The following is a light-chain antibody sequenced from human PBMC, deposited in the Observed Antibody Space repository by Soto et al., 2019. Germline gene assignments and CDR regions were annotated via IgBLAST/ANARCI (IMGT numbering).Light chain of an antibody. J-gene: IGKJ4*01. CDR2: GAY. CDR1: QSISDT. CDR3: QQYSSLPLT. Sequence: EILMTKYAATLSVSPGGRATPSGWASQSISDTLAWYQQKPGQAHRLLIYGAYTRATGITDRFSGSGSGTDFTITISRLEPEDFAVYHCQQYSSLPLTVGGGTKVEIK. V-gene: IGKV3D-15*02.